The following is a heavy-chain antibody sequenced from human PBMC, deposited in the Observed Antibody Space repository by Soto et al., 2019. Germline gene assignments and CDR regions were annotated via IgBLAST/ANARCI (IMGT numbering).Heavy chain of an antibody. J-gene: IGHJ3*02. CDR2: IYYSGST. CDR3: ARHSLRRDGYKCAFDI. V-gene: IGHV4-28*01. CDR1: GYSISSSNW. D-gene: IGHD5-12*01. Sequence: SETLSLTCAVSGYSISSSNWWGWIRQPPGKGLEWIGYIYYSGSTYYNPSLKSRVTISVDTSKNQFSLKLSSVTAADTAVYYCARHSLRRDGYKCAFDIWGQGTMVTVSS.